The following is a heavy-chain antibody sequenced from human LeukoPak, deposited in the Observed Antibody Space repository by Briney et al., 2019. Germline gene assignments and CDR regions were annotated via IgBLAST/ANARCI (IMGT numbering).Heavy chain of an antibody. CDR2: IYHSWGI. CDR3: ARNVTAGFFDY. CDR1: GSSITSNYF. D-gene: IGHD1-1*01. V-gene: IGHV4-38-2*01. J-gene: IGHJ4*02. Sequence: SEALSLTCAVSGSSITSNYFWAWFRQPPGKGLEWIATIYHSWGIYFNPSLKSRVSISLDASNNQFFLKLASVTAADTAIYYCARNVTAGFFDYWGQGILITVSS.